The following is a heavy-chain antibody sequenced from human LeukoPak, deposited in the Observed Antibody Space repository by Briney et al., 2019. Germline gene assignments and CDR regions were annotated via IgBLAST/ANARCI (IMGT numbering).Heavy chain of an antibody. CDR3: ARGSLWFGESYYYYYGMDV. D-gene: IGHD3-10*01. V-gene: IGHV1-69*04. CDR1: GGTFGSYA. CDR2: IIPILGIA. Sequence: ASVKVSCKASGGTFGSYAISWVRQAPGQGLEWMGRIIPILGIANYAQKFQGRVTITADKSTSTAYMELSSLRSEDTAVYYCARGSLWFGESYYYYYGMDVWGQGTTVTVSS. J-gene: IGHJ6*02.